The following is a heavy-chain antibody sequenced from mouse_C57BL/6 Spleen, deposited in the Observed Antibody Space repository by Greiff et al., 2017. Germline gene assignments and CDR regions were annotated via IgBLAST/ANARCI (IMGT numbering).Heavy chain of an antibody. CDR1: GYTFTSYW. V-gene: IGHV1-61*01. D-gene: IGHD2-5*01. CDR2: IYPSDSET. CDR3: ARLGYSKGAMDY. J-gene: IGHJ4*01. Sequence: QVQLKQPGAELVRPGSSVKLSCKASGYTFTSYWMDWVKQRPGQGLEWIGNIYPSDSETHYNQKFKDKATLTVDKSSSTAYMQLSSLTTEDSAVYYCARLGYSKGAMDYWGQGTSVTVSS.